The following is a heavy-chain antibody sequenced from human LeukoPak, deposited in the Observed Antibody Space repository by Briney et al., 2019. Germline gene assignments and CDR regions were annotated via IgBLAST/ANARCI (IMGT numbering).Heavy chain of an antibody. Sequence: SVKVSCKASGGTFSSYAISWVRQAPGQGLEWMGRITPILGIANYAQKFQGRVTITADKSTSTAYMELSSLRSEDTAVYYCARSRDGYSPFDPWGQGTLVTVSS. CDR1: GGTFSSYA. CDR2: ITPILGIA. V-gene: IGHV1-69*04. J-gene: IGHJ5*02. D-gene: IGHD5-24*01. CDR3: ARSRDGYSPFDP.